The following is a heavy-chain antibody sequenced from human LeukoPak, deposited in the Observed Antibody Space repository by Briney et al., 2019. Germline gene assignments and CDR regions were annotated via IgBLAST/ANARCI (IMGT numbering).Heavy chain of an antibody. Sequence: PGGSLRLSCAASGFTVSSNYMSWVRQAPGKGLEWVSVIYSGGSTYYADSVKGRFTISRDNSKNTLYLQMNSLRAEDTAVYYCAKDPSYDFWSGYDLYFDYWGQGTLVTVSA. D-gene: IGHD3-3*01. CDR1: GFTVSSNY. J-gene: IGHJ4*02. CDR2: IYSGGST. CDR3: AKDPSYDFWSGYDLYFDY. V-gene: IGHV3-53*01.